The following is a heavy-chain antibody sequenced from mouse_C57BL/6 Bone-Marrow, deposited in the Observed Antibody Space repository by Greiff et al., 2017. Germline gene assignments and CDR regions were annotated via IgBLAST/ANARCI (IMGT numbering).Heavy chain of an antibody. CDR3: TTRDGAWFAD. CDR1: GFNIKDDY. J-gene: IGHJ3*01. CDR2: IDPENGDT. V-gene: IGHV14-4*01. D-gene: IGHD3-3*01. Sequence: VQLQQSGAELVRPGASVKLSCTASGFNIKDDYMHWVKQRPEQGLEWIGWIDPENGDTEYASKFQGKATITADTSSNTAYLQLSSLTSEDTAVYYCTTRDGAWFADWGQGTLVTVSA.